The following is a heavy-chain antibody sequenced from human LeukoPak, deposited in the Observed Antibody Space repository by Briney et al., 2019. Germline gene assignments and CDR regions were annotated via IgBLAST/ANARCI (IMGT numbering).Heavy chain of an antibody. CDR1: GGTFSSYA. J-gene: IGHJ5*02. CDR3: ASTLNILTGYQDWFDP. D-gene: IGHD3-9*01. Sequence: ASVKVSCKASGGTFSSYAISWVRQAPGQGLEWMGGIIPIFGTANYAQKFQGRVTITADESTSTAYMELSSLRSEDTAVYYCASTLNILTGYQDWFDPWGQGTLVTVSS. CDR2: IIPIFGTA. V-gene: IGHV1-69*01.